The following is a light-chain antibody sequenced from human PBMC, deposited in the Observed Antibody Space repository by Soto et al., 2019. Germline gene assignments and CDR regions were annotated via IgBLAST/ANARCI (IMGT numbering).Light chain of an antibody. CDR3: CSYTATFSV. J-gene: IGLJ3*02. Sequence: HSALTQPASVSGSPGQSITISCIGTSSDFGTYNLFSWYQQHPGKAPKLIIYEGTKRPSGVSNRFSGSKSGNTASLTVSGLQAEDEADYFCCSYTATFSVFGGGTKVTVL. V-gene: IGLV2-23*01. CDR1: SSDFGTYNL. CDR2: EGT.